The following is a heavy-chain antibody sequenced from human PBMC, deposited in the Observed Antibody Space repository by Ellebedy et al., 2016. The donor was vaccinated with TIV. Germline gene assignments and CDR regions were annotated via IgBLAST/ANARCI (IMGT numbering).Heavy chain of an antibody. CDR1: GFTFSSYA. V-gene: IGHV3-23*01. CDR2: ISYNGDRT. J-gene: IGHJ4*02. CDR3: AKHQTYGVWHFDS. D-gene: IGHD4-17*01. Sequence: GGSLRLXXAASGFTFSSYAMSWVRQAPGKGLEWVSLISYNGDRTEYADSVKGRFTVSRDNSKNTLYLQMSSLRAEDTAIYYCAKHQTYGVWHFDSWGQGTLVTVSS.